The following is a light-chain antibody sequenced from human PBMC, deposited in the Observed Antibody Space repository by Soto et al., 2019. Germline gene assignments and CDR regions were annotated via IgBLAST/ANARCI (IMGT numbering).Light chain of an antibody. V-gene: IGKV3-15*01. CDR3: HQYNSLPPGT. J-gene: IGKJ2*01. Sequence: EIVVTQSPAILSVSPGERATLSCRASQSISRSLAWYQQKPGQAPRLLISDASTRATGIPARFSGSGSGTEFTLTISSLQSEDFALYYCHQYNSLPPGTFGQGTKVDIK. CDR1: QSISRS. CDR2: DAS.